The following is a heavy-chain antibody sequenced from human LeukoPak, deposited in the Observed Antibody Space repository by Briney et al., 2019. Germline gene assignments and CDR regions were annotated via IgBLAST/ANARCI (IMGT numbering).Heavy chain of an antibody. Sequence: ASVKVSCKVSGYTLTELSMHWVRQAPGKGLEWMGGFDPEGGETIYAQKFQGRVTMTEDTSTDTAYMELSSLRSEDTAVYYCAIGGYSGYDHKGVIDYWGQGTLVTVSS. CDR1: GYTLTELS. CDR3: AIGGYSGYDHKGVIDY. D-gene: IGHD5-12*01. V-gene: IGHV1-24*01. CDR2: FDPEGGET. J-gene: IGHJ4*02.